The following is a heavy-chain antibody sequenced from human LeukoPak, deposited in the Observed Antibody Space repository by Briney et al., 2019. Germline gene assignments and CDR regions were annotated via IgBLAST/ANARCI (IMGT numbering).Heavy chain of an antibody. J-gene: IGHJ4*02. Sequence: PPGGSLRLSCAASGLTFSSYAMSWVRRAPGKGLEWVSVIAGSGGVISASGGGTYYADSVKGRFTISRDNSENTLYLKMNSLRAEDTAVYYCAKHYGSGTYYNYLDYWGQGTLVTVSS. CDR1: GLTFSSYA. D-gene: IGHD3-10*01. CDR3: AKHYGSGTYYNYLDY. V-gene: IGHV3-23*01. CDR2: IAGSGGVISASGGGT.